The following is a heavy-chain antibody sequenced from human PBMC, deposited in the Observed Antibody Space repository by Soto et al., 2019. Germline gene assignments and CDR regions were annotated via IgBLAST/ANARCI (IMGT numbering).Heavy chain of an antibody. D-gene: IGHD4-17*01. J-gene: IGHJ4*02. CDR3: ARHLIGAVTTIYFDY. CDR2: IYYSGST. Sequence: SETLSLTCTVSGGSISSSSYYWGWIRQPPGKGVEWIGSIYYSGSTYYNPSLKSRVTISVDTSKNQFSLKLSSVTAADTAVYYCARHLIGAVTTIYFDYWGQGTLVTVSS. V-gene: IGHV4-39*01. CDR1: GGSISSSSYY.